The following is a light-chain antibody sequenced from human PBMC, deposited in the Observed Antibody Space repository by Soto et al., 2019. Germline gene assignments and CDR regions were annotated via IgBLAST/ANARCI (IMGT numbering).Light chain of an antibody. CDR3: SSYSSSGTLDV. Sequence: QSALTQPASGSGSPGQWITISCTGSSSDVGDYNYVAWYQQHPDKAPKLMIFDVSSRPSGVSNRFSGSKSGSTASLTISGLQAEDEADYFCSSYSSSGTLDVFGTGTKVTVL. J-gene: IGLJ1*01. V-gene: IGLV2-14*03. CDR1: SSDVGDYNY. CDR2: DVS.